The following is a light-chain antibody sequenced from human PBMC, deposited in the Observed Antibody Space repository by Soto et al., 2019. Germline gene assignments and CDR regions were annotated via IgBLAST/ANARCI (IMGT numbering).Light chain of an antibody. CDR3: SSYTSSSTRV. Sequence: QSVLTQPASVSGSPGQSIAISCTGTSSDVGGYNYVSWYQQHPDKAPKLMIFDVSNRPSGVSDRFSGSKSGNTASLTISGLQAEDDADYYCSSYTSSSTRVFGTGTKLTVL. CDR2: DVS. V-gene: IGLV2-14*01. CDR1: SSDVGGYNY. J-gene: IGLJ1*01.